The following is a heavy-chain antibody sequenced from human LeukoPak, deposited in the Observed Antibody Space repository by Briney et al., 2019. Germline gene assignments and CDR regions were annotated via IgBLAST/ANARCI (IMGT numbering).Heavy chain of an antibody. J-gene: IGHJ4*02. CDR3: TTEEWELPLKNPRTWFDY. D-gene: IGHD1-26*01. V-gene: IGHV3-23*01. Sequence: GGSLRLSCAASGFTFRSYGMSWVRQAPGKGLEWVSAISGSGDSTYYADSVKGRFTISRDNSKNTLYLQMNSLRAEDTAVYYCTTEEWELPLKNPRTWFDYWGQGTLVTVSS. CDR2: ISGSGDST. CDR1: GFTFRSYG.